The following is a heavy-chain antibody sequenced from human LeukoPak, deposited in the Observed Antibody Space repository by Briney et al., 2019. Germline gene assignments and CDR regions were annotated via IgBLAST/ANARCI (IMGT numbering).Heavy chain of an antibody. CDR1: GFTFSSYA. J-gene: IGHJ4*02. V-gene: IGHV3-23*01. Sequence: GGSLRLSCAASGFTFSSYAMTWVRQAPGKGLEWVSGISDTGYSTHYADSVKGRFTISRDNSKNTVYLQMDSLRGEVTAIYYCAKGESAVVITTEFDYWGQGTLITVSS. CDR3: AKGESAVVITTEFDY. D-gene: IGHD3-22*01. CDR2: ISDTGYST.